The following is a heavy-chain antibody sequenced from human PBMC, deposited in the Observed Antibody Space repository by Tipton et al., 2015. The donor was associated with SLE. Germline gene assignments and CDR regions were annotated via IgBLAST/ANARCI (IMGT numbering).Heavy chain of an antibody. J-gene: IGHJ3*02. D-gene: IGHD3-10*01. Sequence: SLRLSCAASGFTFSSYSMNWVRQAPGKGLEWVSSISSSSSFIYYADSVKGRFTISRDNAKNSLYLQMNSLRAEDTAVYYCARVSRLWFGEKDAFDIWGQGTMVTVSS. V-gene: IGHV3-21*01. CDR2: ISSSSSFI. CDR3: ARVSRLWFGEKDAFDI. CDR1: GFTFSSYS.